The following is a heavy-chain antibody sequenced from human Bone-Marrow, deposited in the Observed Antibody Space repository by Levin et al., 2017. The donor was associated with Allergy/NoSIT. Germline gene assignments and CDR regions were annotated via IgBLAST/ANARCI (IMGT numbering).Heavy chain of an antibody. D-gene: IGHD6-6*01. CDR1: GFTFSSYA. J-gene: IGHJ6*02. CDR2: ISYDGSNK. V-gene: IGHV3-30*04. CDR3: ARELEAAARPYYYYGMDV. Sequence: GGSLRLSCAASGFTFSSYAMHWVRQAPGKGLEWVAVISYDGSNKYYADSVKGRFTISRDNSKNTLYLQMNSLRAEDTAVYYCARELEAAARPYYYYGMDVWGQGTTVTVSS.